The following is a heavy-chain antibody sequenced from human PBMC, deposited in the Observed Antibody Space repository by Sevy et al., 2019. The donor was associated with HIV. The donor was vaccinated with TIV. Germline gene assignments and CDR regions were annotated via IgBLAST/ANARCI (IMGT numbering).Heavy chain of an antibody. D-gene: IGHD2-15*01. CDR2: MNPNSGNT. J-gene: IGHJ6*02. CDR3: ARMSGYCSGGSCHYYYYGMDV. Sequence: ASVKVSCKASGYTFTSYDINWVRQATGQGLEWMGWMNPNSGNTGYAQKFQGRVTMTRNTSIGTAYMELSSLRSEDTAVYYCARMSGYCSGGSCHYYYYGMDVWGQGTTVTVSS. V-gene: IGHV1-8*01. CDR1: GYTFTSYD.